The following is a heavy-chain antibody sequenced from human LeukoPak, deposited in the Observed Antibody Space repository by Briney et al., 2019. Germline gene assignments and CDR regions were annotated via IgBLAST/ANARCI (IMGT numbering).Heavy chain of an antibody. CDR2: IRDYNGNT. D-gene: IGHD3-3*01. J-gene: IGHJ4*02. CDR1: GYTFTSYG. V-gene: IGHV1-18*01. Sequence: ASVKVSRKASGYTFTSYGNSWVRQAPGQGLEWMGWIRDYNGNTKYTKKLQGRVTTTSDTSTTTAYMELRSMRSDDTAVYYCARAARFLEWLAIYYFDSWGQGTLVTVSS. CDR3: ARAARFLEWLAIYYFDS.